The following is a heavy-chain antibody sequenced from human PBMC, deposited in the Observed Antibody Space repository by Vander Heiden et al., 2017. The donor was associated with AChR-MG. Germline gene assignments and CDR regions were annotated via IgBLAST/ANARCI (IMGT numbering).Heavy chain of an antibody. CDR1: GGTFSSDS. J-gene: IGHJ4*02. V-gene: IGHV1-69*02. CDR2: ITPILGIA. D-gene: IGHD6-13*01. CDR3: ASGITVIGTNY. Sequence: QVQLVQSGAAVKKPGSSVKVSCKASGGTFSSDSISWVQQAPGQGLEWMGRITPILGIANYAQKFQGRVTITADKSTSTAYMELSSLRSEDTAVYYCASGITVIGTNYWGQGTLVTVSS.